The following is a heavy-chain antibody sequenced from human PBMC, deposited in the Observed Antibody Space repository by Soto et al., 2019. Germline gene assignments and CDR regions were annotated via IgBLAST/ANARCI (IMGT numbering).Heavy chain of an antibody. J-gene: IGHJ5*02. V-gene: IGHV5-51*01. D-gene: IGHD3-10*01. Sequence: GESLKISCKGSGYSFTSYWIGWVRQMPGKGLEWMGIIYPGDSDTRYSPSFQGQVTISADKSISTAYLQWSSLKASDTAMYYCARHKHGSGGYYNFGVYNWFDPWGQGTLVTVSS. CDR1: GYSFTSYW. CDR2: IYPGDSDT. CDR3: ARHKHGSGGYYNFGVYNWFDP.